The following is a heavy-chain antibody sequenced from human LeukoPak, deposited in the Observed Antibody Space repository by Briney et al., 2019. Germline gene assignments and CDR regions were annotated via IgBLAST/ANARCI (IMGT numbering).Heavy chain of an antibody. Sequence: GGSLRLSCAASGFTFSSYAMHWVRQAPGKGLEYVSAISSNGGSTYYANSVKGRFTISRDNSKNTLYLQMGSLRAEDTAVYYCARLQYGENDYWGQGTLVTVSS. D-gene: IGHD4-11*01. V-gene: IGHV3-64*01. CDR2: ISSNGGST. J-gene: IGHJ4*02. CDR1: GFTFSSYA. CDR3: ARLQYGENDY.